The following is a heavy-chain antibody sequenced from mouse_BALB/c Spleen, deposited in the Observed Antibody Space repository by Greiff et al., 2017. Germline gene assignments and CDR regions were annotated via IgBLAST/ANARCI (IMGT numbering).Heavy chain of an antibody. Sequence: VKLVESGPGLVAPSQSLSITCTVSGFSLTSYGVHWVRQPPGKGLEWLGVIWAGGSTNYNSALMSRLSISKDNSKSQVFLKMNSLQTDDTAMYYCARAGNYPLYAMDYWGQGTSVTVSS. D-gene: IGHD2-1*01. CDR1: GFSLTSYG. CDR3: ARAGNYPLYAMDY. J-gene: IGHJ4*01. CDR2: IWAGGST. V-gene: IGHV2-9*02.